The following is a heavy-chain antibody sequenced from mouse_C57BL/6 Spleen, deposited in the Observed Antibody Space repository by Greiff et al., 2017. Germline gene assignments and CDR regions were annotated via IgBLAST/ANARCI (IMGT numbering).Heavy chain of an antibody. CDR1: GYTFTSYD. V-gene: IGHV1-85*01. Sequence: QVQLQQSGPELVKPGASVKLSCKASGYTFTSYDINWVKQRPGQGLEWIGWIYPRDGSTKYNEKFKGKATLTVDTSSSTAYMELHSLTSEDSAVYFCARPSGNWGFAYWGQGTLVTVSA. J-gene: IGHJ3*01. CDR2: IYPRDGST. D-gene: IGHD2-1*01. CDR3: ARPSGNWGFAY.